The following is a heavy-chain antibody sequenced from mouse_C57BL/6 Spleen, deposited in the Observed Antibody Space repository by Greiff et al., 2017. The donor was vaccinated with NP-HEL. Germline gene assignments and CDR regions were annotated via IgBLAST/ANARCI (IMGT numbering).Heavy chain of an antibody. V-gene: IGHV1-72*01. D-gene: IGHD2-4*01. J-gene: IGHJ3*01. CDR2: IDPNSGGT. CDR1: GYTFTSYW. Sequence: QVQLQQPGAELVKPGASVKLSCKASGYTFTSYWMHWVKQRPGRGLEWIGRIDPNSGGTKYNEKFKSKATLTVDKPSSTAYMQLSSLTSEDSAVYYCARGSIYYDYDDGSAWFAYWGQGTLVTVSA. CDR3: ARGSIYYDYDDGSAWFAY.